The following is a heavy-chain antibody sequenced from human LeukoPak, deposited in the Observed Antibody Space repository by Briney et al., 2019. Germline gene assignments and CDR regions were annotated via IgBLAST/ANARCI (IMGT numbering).Heavy chain of an antibody. CDR3: ARDHPPFKYSSSSMAGGTWFDP. CDR2: INHSGST. D-gene: IGHD6-6*01. J-gene: IGHJ5*02. V-gene: IGHV4-34*01. Sequence: SSETLSLTCAVYGGSFSVYYWSWIRQPPGKGLEWIGAINHSGSTNYNPSLKSRVTISVDTSKNQFSLKLSSVTAADTAVYYCARDHPPFKYSSSSMAGGTWFDPWGQGTLVTVSS. CDR1: GGSFSVYY.